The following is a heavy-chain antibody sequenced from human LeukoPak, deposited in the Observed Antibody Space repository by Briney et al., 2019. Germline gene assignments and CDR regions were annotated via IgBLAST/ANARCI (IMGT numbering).Heavy chain of an antibody. CDR2: INPKNGGA. J-gene: IGHJ6*03. Sequence: ASVKVSCKTSGYTFIGHYIHWVRQAPGQGLEWMGWINPKNGGANYAPRFRGRVTLTRDRSTSTVYMELTRLTSDDTAVYYCARVDGGQQLVRGVYYYYYMDVWGKGTTVTVSS. D-gene: IGHD6-13*01. CDR3: ARVDGGQQLVRGVYYYYYMDV. CDR1: GYTFIGHY. V-gene: IGHV1-2*07.